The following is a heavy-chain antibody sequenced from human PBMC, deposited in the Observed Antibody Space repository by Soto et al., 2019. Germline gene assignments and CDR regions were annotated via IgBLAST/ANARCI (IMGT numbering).Heavy chain of an antibody. J-gene: IGHJ4*02. D-gene: IGHD6-19*01. CDR1: GFTFSDYY. CDR2: ISSSSSYT. V-gene: IGHV3-11*05. CDR3: ARSPKQGLVRDFDY. Sequence: QVQLVESGGGLVKPGGSLRLSCAASGFTFSDYYISWIRQAPGKGLEWVSYISSSSSYTNYADSVKGRFTISRDNAKHSLYLQMNSLRAEDTAVYYCARSPKQGLVRDFDYWGQGTLVTVPS.